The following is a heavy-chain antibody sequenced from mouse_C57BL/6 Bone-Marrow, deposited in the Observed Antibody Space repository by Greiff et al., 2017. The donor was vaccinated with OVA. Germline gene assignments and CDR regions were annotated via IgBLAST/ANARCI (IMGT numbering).Heavy chain of an antibody. D-gene: IGHD1-1*01. V-gene: IGHV1-63*01. CDR1: GYTFTNYW. Sequence: QVQLQQSGAELVRPGTSVKMSCKASGYTFTNYWIGWAKQRPGHGLEWIGDIYPGGGYTNYNEKFKGKATMTADKSSSTAYMQFSSLTSEDSAIYYCAREGSTVHYAMDYWGQGTSVTVSS. CDR2: IYPGGGYT. CDR3: AREGSTVHYAMDY. J-gene: IGHJ4*01.